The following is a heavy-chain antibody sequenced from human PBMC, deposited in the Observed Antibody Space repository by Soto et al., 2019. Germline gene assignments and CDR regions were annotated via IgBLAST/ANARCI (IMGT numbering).Heavy chain of an antibody. CDR3: ARALSLPGIAVVRAPNWFDP. CDR2: ISAYNGNT. Sequence: ASVKGSCKASGYTFTSYGISWVRQAPGQGLEWMGWISAYNGNTNYAQKLQGRVTMTTDTSTSTAYMELRSLRSDDTAVYYCARALSLPGIAVVRAPNWFDPWGQGTLVTVSS. J-gene: IGHJ5*02. D-gene: IGHD6-19*01. V-gene: IGHV1-18*01. CDR1: GYTFTSYG.